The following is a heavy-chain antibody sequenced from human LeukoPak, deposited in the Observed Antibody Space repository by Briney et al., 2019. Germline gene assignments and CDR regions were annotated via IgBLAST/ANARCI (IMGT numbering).Heavy chain of an antibody. CDR1: GFTFSSYG. Sequence: GGSLRLSCAASGFTFSSYGMHWVRQAPGKGLEWAAVISYDGSNKYYADSVKGRFTISRDNSKNTLYLQMNSPRAEDTAVYYCARHYFDYWGQGTLVTVSS. CDR3: ARHYFDY. V-gene: IGHV3-30*03. J-gene: IGHJ4*02. CDR2: ISYDGSNK.